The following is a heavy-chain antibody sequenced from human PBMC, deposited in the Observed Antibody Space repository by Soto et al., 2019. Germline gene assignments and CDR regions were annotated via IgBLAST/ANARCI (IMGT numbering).Heavy chain of an antibody. CDR3: ARDRGYYDSSGYFDC. J-gene: IGHJ4*02. Sequence: QVQLVESGGGLVKPGGSLRLSCAASGFTFSDYYMSWIRQAPGKGLEWVSYISSSDNIIYYADSVKGRFTISRDNAKNSLYLQMNSLRAEDTAVHYCARDRGYYDSSGYFDCWGQGTLVTVSS. CDR1: GFTFSDYY. CDR2: ISSSDNII. D-gene: IGHD3-22*01. V-gene: IGHV3-11*01.